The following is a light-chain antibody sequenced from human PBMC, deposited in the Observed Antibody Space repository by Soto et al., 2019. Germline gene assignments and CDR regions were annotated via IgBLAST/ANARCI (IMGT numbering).Light chain of an antibody. V-gene: IGKV1-5*01. CDR1: ESISSW. Sequence: DIQMHQSPSTLSASIGDSVTITCRASESISSWLAWYQQKPGKATKLLIYDVSSLESGVPSRFSGSGSGTEFTLTISSLQPDEFATYYCKQYNSYPWTVGQGSKVDIK. CDR3: KQYNSYPWT. CDR2: DVS. J-gene: IGKJ1*01.